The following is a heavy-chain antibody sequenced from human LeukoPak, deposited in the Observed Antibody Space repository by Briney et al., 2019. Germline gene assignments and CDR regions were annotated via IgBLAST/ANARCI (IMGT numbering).Heavy chain of an antibody. CDR1: VGSFSGYY. Sequence: PSETLSLTCAVYVGSFSGYYWSWIRQPPGKGLEWIGEINHSGSTNYSPSLKSRVTISVDTSKNQFSLKLSSVTAADTAVYYCARVKDPGGYYYYYYMDIWGKGNTVTVSS. CDR3: ARVKDPGGYYYYYYMDI. D-gene: IGHD3-16*01. CDR2: INHSGST. J-gene: IGHJ6*03. V-gene: IGHV4-34*01.